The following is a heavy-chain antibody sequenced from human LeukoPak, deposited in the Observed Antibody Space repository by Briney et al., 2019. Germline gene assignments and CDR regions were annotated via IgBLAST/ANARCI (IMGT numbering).Heavy chain of an antibody. J-gene: IGHJ3*02. D-gene: IGHD2-15*01. Sequence: SVKVSRKASGGTFSSYAISWVRQAPGQGLEWMGRIIPILSIANYAQKFQGRVTITADKSTSTAYMELSSLRSEDTAVYYCASGIGGSLTGGDIWGQGTMVTVSS. CDR1: GGTFSSYA. CDR2: IIPILSIA. CDR3: ASGIGGSLTGGDI. V-gene: IGHV1-69*04.